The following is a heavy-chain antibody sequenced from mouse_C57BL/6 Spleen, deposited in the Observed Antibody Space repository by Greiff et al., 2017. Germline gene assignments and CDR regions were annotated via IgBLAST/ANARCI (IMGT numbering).Heavy chain of an antibody. CDR2: IHPNSGST. CDR3: ARVWLLGAMDY. CDR1: GYTFTSYW. V-gene: IGHV1-64*01. J-gene: IGHJ4*01. D-gene: IGHD2-2*01. Sequence: QVQLQQPGAELVKPGASVKLSCKASGYTFTSYWMHWVKQRPGQGLEWIGMIHPNSGSTNYNEKFKSKATLTVDKSSSTAYMQLSSLTSEDSAVYYCARVWLLGAMDYWGQGTSVTVSS.